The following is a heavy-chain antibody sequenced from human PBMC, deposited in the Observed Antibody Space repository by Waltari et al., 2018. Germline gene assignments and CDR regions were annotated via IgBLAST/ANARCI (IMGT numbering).Heavy chain of an antibody. CDR1: GFTFSNYW. CDR3: ARIHSDTTHDGF. D-gene: IGHD1-26*01. Sequence: EVQLVESGGGLVQPGGSLRLSCAASGFTFSNYWMHWVRQAPGKGLEGGGGVREAPGRGGEWGARVRCDGSTTDYADSVWGRFTISRANAKNTVYLQMNSLTAGDTAVYYCARIHSDTTHDGFWGQGTLVTVSS. J-gene: IGHJ4*02. CDR2: VRCDGSTT. V-gene: IGHV3-74*01.